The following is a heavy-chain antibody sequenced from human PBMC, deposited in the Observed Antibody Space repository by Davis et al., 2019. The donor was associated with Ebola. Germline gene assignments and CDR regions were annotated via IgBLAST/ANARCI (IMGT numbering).Heavy chain of an antibody. Sequence: GGSLRLSCAASGFTFSGSAMHWVRQASGKGLEWVGRIRSKANSYATAYAASVKGTFTISRYDSKNTAYRQMNSLKTDDTAVYYCHYGGAFDIWGQGTMVTVSS. J-gene: IGHJ3*02. CDR1: GFTFSGSA. D-gene: IGHD4-17*01. CDR2: IRSKANSYAT. CDR3: HYGGAFDI. V-gene: IGHV3-73*01.